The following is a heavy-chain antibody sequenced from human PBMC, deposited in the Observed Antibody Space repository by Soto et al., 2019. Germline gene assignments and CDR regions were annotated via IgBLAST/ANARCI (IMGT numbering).Heavy chain of an antibody. CDR3: ARAQLLPDDAFDA. V-gene: IGHV3-74*01. Sequence: GGSLRLSCAASGFTFSNFWMHWVRQAPGKGPVWVSRINGDGSSTSHADSVKGRFTISRDNAENTLFLQMSGLRAEDTAVYYCARAQLLPDDAFDAWGRGTVVTDSS. CDR2: INGDGSST. J-gene: IGHJ3*01. D-gene: IGHD2-2*01. CDR1: GFTFSNFW.